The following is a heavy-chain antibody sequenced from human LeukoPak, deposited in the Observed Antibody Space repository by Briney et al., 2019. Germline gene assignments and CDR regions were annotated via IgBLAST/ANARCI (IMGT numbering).Heavy chain of an antibody. CDR3: ARGLAAAGSYYFDY. J-gene: IGHJ4*02. V-gene: IGHV3-66*01. D-gene: IGHD6-25*01. CDR1: GFTVSSHY. CDR2: IYSGGRT. Sequence: GGSLRLSCAASGFTVSSHYMSWVRQAPGKGLEWVSVIYSGGRTYYAESVKGRFTISRDNSKNTTYLQMDSLRAEDTAVYHCARGLAAAGSYYFDYWGQGTLVSVSS.